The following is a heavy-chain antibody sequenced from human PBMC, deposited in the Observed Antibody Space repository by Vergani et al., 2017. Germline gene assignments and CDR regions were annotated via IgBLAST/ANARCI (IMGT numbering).Heavy chain of an antibody. CDR1: GGSFSGYY. J-gene: IGHJ3*02. Sequence: QVQLQESGPGLVKPSETLSLTCTVYGGSFSGYYWSWIRQPPGKGLEWIGEINHSGSTNYNPSIKSRVTISVDTSKNQFSLKLSSVTAADTAVYYCARGVIRGWQQLVNSAFDIWGQGTMVTVSS. CDR3: ARGVIRGWQQLVNSAFDI. CDR2: INHSGST. D-gene: IGHD6-13*01. V-gene: IGHV4-34*01.